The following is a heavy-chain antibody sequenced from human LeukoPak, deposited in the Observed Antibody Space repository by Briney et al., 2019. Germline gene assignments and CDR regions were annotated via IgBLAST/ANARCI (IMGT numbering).Heavy chain of an antibody. V-gene: IGHV3-7*01. CDR3: ACLGHCSGGG. J-gene: IGHJ4*02. Sequence: PGGSLRFSCAASGFSFSNYWMSWVRQAPGKGLEWVANIKEDGSEKNYVDSVKGRFTISRDNAKNSLDLQMNSLRAEDTAVYFCACLGHCSGGGWGQGTLVTVSS. CDR1: GFSFSNYW. CDR2: IKEDGSEK. D-gene: IGHD2-15*01.